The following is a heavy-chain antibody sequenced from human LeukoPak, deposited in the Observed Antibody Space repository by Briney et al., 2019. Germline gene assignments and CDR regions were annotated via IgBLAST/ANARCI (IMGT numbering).Heavy chain of an antibody. V-gene: IGHV3-23*01. CDR1: GFIFSNYA. Sequence: GGSLRLSCAASGFIFSNYAMTWVRQAPGKGLEWVSAISGSGGSTYYADSVKGRFTISRDNSKNTLYLQMNSLRAEDTAVYYCAKDGLYSYGLAPIDYWGQGTLATVSS. CDR2: ISGSGGST. CDR3: AKDGLYSYGLAPIDY. J-gene: IGHJ4*02. D-gene: IGHD5-18*01.